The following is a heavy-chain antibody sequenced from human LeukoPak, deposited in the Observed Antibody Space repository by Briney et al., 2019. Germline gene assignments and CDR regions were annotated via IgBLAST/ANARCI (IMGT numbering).Heavy chain of an antibody. J-gene: IGHJ4*02. CDR1: GSTFSSFE. CDR3: AKTGYSSGWYRIWDY. Sequence: HAGGSLRLSCAASGSTFSSFEMSWVRQSPGKGLEWVSAISGSGGNAYYADSVKGRFTISRDNSRNSLSLQMNSLRAEDTALYYCAKTGYSSGWYRIWDYWGQGTLVTVSS. D-gene: IGHD6-19*01. CDR2: ISGSGGNA. V-gene: IGHV3-23*01.